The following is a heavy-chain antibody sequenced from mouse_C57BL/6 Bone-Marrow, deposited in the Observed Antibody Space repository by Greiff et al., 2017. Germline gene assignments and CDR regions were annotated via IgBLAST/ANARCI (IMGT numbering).Heavy chain of an antibody. V-gene: IGHV1-81*01. CDR1: GYTFTSYG. CDR2: IYPRSGNT. CDR3: AIFGLGLPYYGSSWHYAMDY. D-gene: IGHD1-1*01. J-gene: IGHJ4*01. Sequence: QVHVKQSGAELARPGASVKLSCKASGYTFTSYGISWVKQRTGQGLEWIGEIYPRSGNTYYNEKFKGKATLTADKSSSTAYMELRSLTSEDSAVYFCAIFGLGLPYYGSSWHYAMDYWGQGTSVTVSS.